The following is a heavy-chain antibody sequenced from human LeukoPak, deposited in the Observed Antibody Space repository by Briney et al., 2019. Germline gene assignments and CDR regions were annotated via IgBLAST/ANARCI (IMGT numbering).Heavy chain of an antibody. CDR3: ARDRSYEGPNWFDP. CDR1: GGSISSYY. Sequence: PSETLSLTCTVSGGSISSYYWSWIRQPPGKGLEWIGYIYYSGSTNYNPSLKSRVTISVDTSKNQFSLKLSSVTAADTAVYYCARDRSYEGPNWFDPWGQGTLVTVSS. J-gene: IGHJ5*02. D-gene: IGHD5-18*01. CDR2: IYYSGST. V-gene: IGHV4-59*01.